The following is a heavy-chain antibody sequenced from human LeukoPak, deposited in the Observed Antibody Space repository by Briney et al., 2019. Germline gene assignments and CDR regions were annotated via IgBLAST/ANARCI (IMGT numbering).Heavy chain of an antibody. CDR3: ARTIGSTLSYFGY. CDR1: GYTFSSYG. Sequence: ASVKVSCKASGYTFSSYGFSWVRQAPGQGLERMGWISAYNGNTNYAQKLQGRVTLTTDTSTSTTYMELRSLRSDDTAVYYCARTIGSTLSYFGYWGQGTLVTVSS. J-gene: IGHJ4*02. V-gene: IGHV1-18*01. CDR2: ISAYNGNT. D-gene: IGHD1-1*01.